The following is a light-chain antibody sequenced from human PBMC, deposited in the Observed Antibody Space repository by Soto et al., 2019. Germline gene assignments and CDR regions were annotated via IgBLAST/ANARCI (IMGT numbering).Light chain of an antibody. CDR2: AAS. V-gene: IGKV3-20*01. CDR3: QQYGSSLPWT. CDR1: QSVSSHY. Sequence: EIVLTQSPGTLSLSPGERATLSCRASQSVSSHYLAWYQQKPGQAPRLLIYAASTRATGIPDRFSGSGSGTDFTLTISRLDPEDLAVYYCQQYGSSLPWTFGQGTKVDIK. J-gene: IGKJ1*01.